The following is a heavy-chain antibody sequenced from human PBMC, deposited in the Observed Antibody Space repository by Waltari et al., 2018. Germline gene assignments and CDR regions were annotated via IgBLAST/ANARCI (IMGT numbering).Heavy chain of an antibody. Sequence: QVQLVQSGAEVKKPGSSVKVSCKASGGTFSSYAISWVRQAPGQGLEWMGGCIPNLGIANYAQKFQGRVTITAYKSTSTAYMELSSLRSEDTAVYYCASVLRFLEWSRPSYGMDVWGQGTTVTVSS. V-gene: IGHV1-69*10. D-gene: IGHD3-3*01. J-gene: IGHJ6*02. CDR3: ASVLRFLEWSRPSYGMDV. CDR2: CIPNLGIA. CDR1: GGTFSSYA.